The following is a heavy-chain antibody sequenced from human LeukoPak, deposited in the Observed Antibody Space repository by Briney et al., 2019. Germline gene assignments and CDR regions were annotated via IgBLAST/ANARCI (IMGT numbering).Heavy chain of an antibody. Sequence: GGSLRLSCAASGFTFSSYWMSWVRQAPGKGLEWVANIKQDGSEKYYVDSVKGRFTISRDNAKNSLYLQMNSLRAEDTAVCYCARDLYFYYFDYWGQGTLVTVSS. V-gene: IGHV3-7*01. J-gene: IGHJ4*02. CDR1: GFTFSSYW. CDR2: IKQDGSEK. D-gene: IGHD2-8*01. CDR3: ARDLYFYYFDY.